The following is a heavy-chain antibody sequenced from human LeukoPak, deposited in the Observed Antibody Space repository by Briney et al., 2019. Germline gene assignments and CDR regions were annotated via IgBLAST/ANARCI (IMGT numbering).Heavy chain of an antibody. Sequence: PGGSLRLSCVPSGFTLSTYWVTWVRQAPGKGLEWVGNIKQDESEKYFMHSVKGRFTISRDNAKNSLYLQMNSLRAEETAVYYCARGLRFYDFWSGYSNWFDPWGQGTLVTVSS. CDR2: IKQDESEK. V-gene: IGHV3-7*01. D-gene: IGHD3-3*01. J-gene: IGHJ5*02. CDR1: GFTLSTYW. CDR3: ARGLRFYDFWSGYSNWFDP.